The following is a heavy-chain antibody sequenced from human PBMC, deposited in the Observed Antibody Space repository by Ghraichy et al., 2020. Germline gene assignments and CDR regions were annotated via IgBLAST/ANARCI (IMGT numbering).Heavy chain of an antibody. CDR1: GGSFSGYY. Sequence: SETLSLTCAVYGGSFSGYYWSWIRQPPGKGLEWIGEINHSGSTNYNPSLKSRVTISVDTSKNQFSLKLSSVTAADTAVYYCAYDFWSGYWFGSGADYWGQGTLVTVSS. V-gene: IGHV4-34*01. CDR2: INHSGST. D-gene: IGHD3-3*01. J-gene: IGHJ4*02. CDR3: AYDFWSGYWFGSGADY.